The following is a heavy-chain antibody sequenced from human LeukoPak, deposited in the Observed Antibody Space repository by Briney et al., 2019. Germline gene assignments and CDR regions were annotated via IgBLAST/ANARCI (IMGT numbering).Heavy chain of an antibody. CDR1: GFTFSNYE. J-gene: IGHJ5*01. D-gene: IGHD2-2*02. CDR3: TRARDRVAIALNRSDS. CDR2: IRSKAYGGAT. Sequence: GRSLRLSCTASGFTFSNYEMIWFRQAPGKGLEWVGFIRSKAYGGATEYAASVKGRFTISRDDSKSIAYLQMNSLKTEDTAVYYCTRARDRVAIALNRSDSWGQGTLVTVSS. V-gene: IGHV3-49*03.